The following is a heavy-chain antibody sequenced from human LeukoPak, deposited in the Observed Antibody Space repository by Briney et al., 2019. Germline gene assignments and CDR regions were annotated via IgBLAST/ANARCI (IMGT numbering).Heavy chain of an antibody. Sequence: GGSQRLSCAASGFKFSDHYIDRVRQAPGEGLEWVSYISSSSSTIYYADSVKGRFTISRDNAKNSLYLQMNSLRAEDTAVYYCARRSAFDIWGQGTMVTVSS. CDR2: ISSSSSTI. J-gene: IGHJ3*02. CDR3: ARRSAFDI. V-gene: IGHV3-48*01. CDR1: GFKFSDHY. D-gene: IGHD1-26*01.